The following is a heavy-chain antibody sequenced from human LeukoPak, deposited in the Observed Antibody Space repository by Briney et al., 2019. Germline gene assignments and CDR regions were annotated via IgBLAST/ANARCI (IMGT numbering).Heavy chain of an antibody. Sequence: GGSLRLSCAASGFTFSSYAMSWVRQAPGKGLEWVSAISGSGGGTYYADSVKGRFTISRDNSKNTLYLQMNSLRAEDTAVYYCAKPIDPIAVDGFNAFDIWGQGTMVTVSS. CDR3: AKPIDPIAVDGFNAFDI. J-gene: IGHJ3*02. CDR1: GFTFSSYA. CDR2: ISGSGGGT. V-gene: IGHV3-23*01. D-gene: IGHD6-19*01.